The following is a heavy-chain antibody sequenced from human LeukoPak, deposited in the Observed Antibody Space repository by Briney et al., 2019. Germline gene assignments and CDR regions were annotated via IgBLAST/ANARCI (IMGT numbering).Heavy chain of an antibody. Sequence: SETLSLTCSVSGGSISKYYWSWIRQPPGKGLEWIGYIYYSGSTNYNPSLRSRVTISVDTSKNQFSLKLSSVTAADTAVYYCARGYRGSGYWGQGTLVTVSS. D-gene: IGHD5-12*01. CDR3: ARGYRGSGY. CDR2: IYYSGST. V-gene: IGHV4-59*01. J-gene: IGHJ4*02. CDR1: GGSISKYY.